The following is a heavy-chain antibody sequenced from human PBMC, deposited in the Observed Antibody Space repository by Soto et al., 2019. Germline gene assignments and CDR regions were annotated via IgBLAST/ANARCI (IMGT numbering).Heavy chain of an antibody. CDR3: ASRGSYRYPRPFDI. J-gene: IGHJ3*02. V-gene: IGHV4-39*01. D-gene: IGHD3-16*02. Sequence: SETLSLTCTVSGGSISSSSYYWGWIRQPPGKGLEWIGSIYYSGSTYYNPSPKSRVTISVDTSKNQFSLKLSSVTAADTAVYYCASRGSYRYPRPFDIWGQGTMVTVSS. CDR2: IYYSGST. CDR1: GGSISSSSYY.